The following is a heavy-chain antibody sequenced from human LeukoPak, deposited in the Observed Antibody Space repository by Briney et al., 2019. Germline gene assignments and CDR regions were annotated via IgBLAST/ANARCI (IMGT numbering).Heavy chain of an antibody. J-gene: IGHJ4*02. Sequence: SETLSLTCTVSGGSISSSSYYWGWISQPPGKDLEWMGRIHYSGSTYYNPSLKSRVTISVDTSKNQFSLKLNSVTAADTAVYYCARGDSYGTVWYWGQGTLGTISS. CDR2: IHYSGST. CDR3: ARGDSYGTVWY. D-gene: IGHD5-18*01. CDR1: GGSISSSSYY. V-gene: IGHV4-39*07.